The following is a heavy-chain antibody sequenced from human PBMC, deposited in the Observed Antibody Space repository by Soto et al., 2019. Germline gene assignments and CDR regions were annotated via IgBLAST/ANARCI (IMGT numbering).Heavy chain of an antibody. D-gene: IGHD2-21*01. Sequence: QVQLVQSGAEVKKPGSSVKVSCKASGGTFSSYAISWVRQAPGQGLEWMGGIIPIFGTENYEQTFQSRVTITAHEFTSTAYMELSTLRSEDTAVYYCASGNSPFAFDIWGQGTMVTVSS. CDR2: IIPIFGTE. V-gene: IGHV1-69*12. J-gene: IGHJ3*02. CDR1: GGTFSSYA. CDR3: ASGNSPFAFDI.